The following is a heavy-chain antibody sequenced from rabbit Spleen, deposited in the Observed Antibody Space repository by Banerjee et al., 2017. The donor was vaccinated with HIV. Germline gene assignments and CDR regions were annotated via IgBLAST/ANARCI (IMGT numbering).Heavy chain of an antibody. J-gene: IGHJ4*01. CDR2: IYGGSGDST. D-gene: IGHD7-1*01. CDR3: ARRVYGTFKL. V-gene: IGHV1S45*01. CDR1: GIDFSSYG. Sequence: QEQLVESGGDLVKPGASLTLTCKASGIDFSSYGISWVRQAPGKGPEWIACIYGGSGDSTVYASWAKGRFTISKTSSTTVTLQMTSLTAADTATYFCARRVYGTFKLWGPGTLVTVS.